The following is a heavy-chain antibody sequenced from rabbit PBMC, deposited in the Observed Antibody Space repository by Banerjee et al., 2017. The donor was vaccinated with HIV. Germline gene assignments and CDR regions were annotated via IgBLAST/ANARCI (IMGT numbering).Heavy chain of an antibody. CDR1: GFSFSSSYW. CDR3: ARSYEGYYNL. CDR2: ADGGSSGNT. D-gene: IGHD1-1*01. V-gene: IGHV1S45*01. J-gene: IGHJ4*01. Sequence: QEQLEESGGDLVKPEGSLTLTCTASGFSFSSSYWICWVRQAPGKGLEWIACADGGSSGNTYYARWAKGRFTISKTSSTTVTLTMTSLTAADTATYFCARSYEGYYNLWGPGTLVTVS.